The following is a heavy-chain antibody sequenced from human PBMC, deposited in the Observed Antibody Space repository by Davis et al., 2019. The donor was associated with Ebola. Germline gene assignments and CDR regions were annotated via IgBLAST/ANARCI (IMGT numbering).Heavy chain of an antibody. Sequence: HTGGSLRLSCAASGFTFSSYWMHWVRQAPGKGLVWVSRINSDGSSTSYADSVKGRFTISRDNAKKSLYLQMDSLREEDTALYYCAKGSAWGYCDNAVCYEYFTHWGQGSLVIVSS. CDR1: GFTFSSYW. J-gene: IGHJ1*01. CDR3: AKGSAWGYCDNAVCYEYFTH. V-gene: IGHV3-74*01. D-gene: IGHD2-15*01. CDR2: INSDGSST.